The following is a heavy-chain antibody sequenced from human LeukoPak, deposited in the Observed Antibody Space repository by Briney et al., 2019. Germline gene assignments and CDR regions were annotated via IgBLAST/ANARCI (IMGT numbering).Heavy chain of an antibody. Sequence: SETLSLTCTVSGGSISSYCWSWIRQPPGKGLEWIGYIYNSGSTNYNPSLKSRVTISVDTSKNQFSLKLSSVTAADTAVYYCARRPTVATFSDYWGQGTLVTVSS. J-gene: IGHJ4*02. D-gene: IGHD4-17*01. CDR1: GGSISSYC. CDR2: IYNSGST. CDR3: ARRPTVATFSDY. V-gene: IGHV4-59*01.